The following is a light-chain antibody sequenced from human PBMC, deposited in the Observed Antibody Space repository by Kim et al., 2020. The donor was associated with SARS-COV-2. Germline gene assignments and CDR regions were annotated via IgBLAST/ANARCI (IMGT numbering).Light chain of an antibody. CDR2: GAS. CDR3: QQYNNWPPGLT. J-gene: IGKJ4*01. CDR1: QSVSTH. V-gene: IGKV3-15*01. Sequence: PGERVTLPWRASQSVSTHLAWCQQKPGQAPRLLIYGASNRATGIPARFSGSGSGTEFTLTITSLQPEDFGVYYCQQYNNWPPGLTFGGGTKVDIK.